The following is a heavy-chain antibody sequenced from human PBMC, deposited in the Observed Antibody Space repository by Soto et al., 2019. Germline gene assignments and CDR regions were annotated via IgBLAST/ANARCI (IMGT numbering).Heavy chain of an antibody. D-gene: IGHD5-12*01. J-gene: IGHJ4*02. V-gene: IGHV3-33*01. CDR3: ARASGPFDY. CDR1: GFAFSTYG. CDR2: IWYDGSIK. Sequence: QVQLVKSGGGVVQPGRSLRLSCVASGFAFSTYGIHWVRQAPGKGLEWVAVIWYDGSIKYYADSVKGRFTISRDNSKNTLYLQMNSVRADDTAVYYCARASGPFDYWGQGTQVTVSS.